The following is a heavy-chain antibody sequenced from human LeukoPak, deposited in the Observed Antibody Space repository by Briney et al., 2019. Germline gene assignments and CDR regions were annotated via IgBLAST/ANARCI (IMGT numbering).Heavy chain of an antibody. CDR2: IKLDGSEK. CDR1: GFTFGKYW. CDR3: ARDQYDTWSRRGNFDS. V-gene: IGHV3-7*03. D-gene: IGHD3-3*01. Sequence: QPGGSLRLSCVASGFTFGKYWMSWVRQAPGKGLEWVANIKLDGSEKNYVDSVKGRFTISRDNTKNSLYLQMNSLRVEDTAVFYCARDQYDTWSRRGNFDSWGQGTLVTVSS. J-gene: IGHJ4*02.